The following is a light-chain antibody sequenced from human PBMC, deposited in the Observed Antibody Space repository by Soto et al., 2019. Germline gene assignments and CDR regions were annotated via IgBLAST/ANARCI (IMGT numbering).Light chain of an antibody. CDR2: RSD. V-gene: IGLV1-44*01. Sequence: QSVLTQSPSASGTPGQRVIIACSGSSSNIGSNHVNWYRHLPGAAPKFLIFRSDQRPSGVPDRFSGSKSGTTASLAISGLQSGDEADYYCAAWDDSRYGVVFGGGTKLTVL. CDR3: AAWDDSRYGVV. CDR1: SSNIGSNH. J-gene: IGLJ2*01.